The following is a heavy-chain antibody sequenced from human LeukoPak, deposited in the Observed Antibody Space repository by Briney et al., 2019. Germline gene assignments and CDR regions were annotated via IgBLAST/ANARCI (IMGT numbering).Heavy chain of an antibody. CDR3: ARDYSSGWYEYFDY. CDR1: GYTFTSYG. D-gene: IGHD6-19*01. CDR2: ISAYNGNT. Sequence: AAVKVSCKASGYTFTSYGISWVRQAPVQGLEWMGWISAYNGNTNYAQKLQGRVTMTTDTSTSTAYMELRSLRSDDTAVYYCARDYSSGWYEYFDYWGQGTLVTVSS. V-gene: IGHV1-18*01. J-gene: IGHJ4*02.